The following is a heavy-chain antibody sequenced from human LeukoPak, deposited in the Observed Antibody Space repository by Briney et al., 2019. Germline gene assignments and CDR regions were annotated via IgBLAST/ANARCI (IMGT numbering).Heavy chain of an antibody. CDR2: INHSGST. CDR1: GGSFSGYY. D-gene: IGHD3-10*01. CDR3: ASPGGDEYYYGSGSQPRDY. V-gene: IGHV4-34*01. Sequence: SETLSLTCAVYGGSFSGYYWTWIRQPPGKGLEWIGEINHSGSTKYNPSLKSRATISVDTSKNQFSLKLSSVTAADTAMYYCASPGGDEYYYGSGSQPRDYWGQGTLVTVSS. J-gene: IGHJ4*02.